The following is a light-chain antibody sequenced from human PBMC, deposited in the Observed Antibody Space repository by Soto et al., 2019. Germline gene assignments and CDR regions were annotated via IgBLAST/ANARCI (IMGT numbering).Light chain of an antibody. J-gene: IGKJ2*01. CDR1: QSVSSN. Sequence: DIVMTQSPGTLSVSPGERATLSCRASQSVSSNLAWYQQKPGQAPRLLIYDASTRATGIPARFSGSGSGTDVTVSISSLQSEDFAFYFCQQYNTWPPYTFGQGTKLEI. V-gene: IGKV3-15*01. CDR3: QQYNTWPPYT. CDR2: DAS.